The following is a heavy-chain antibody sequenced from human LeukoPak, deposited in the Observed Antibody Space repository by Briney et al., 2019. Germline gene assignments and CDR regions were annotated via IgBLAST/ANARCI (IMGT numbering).Heavy chain of an antibody. CDR3: ARRAGVGITIFGVVRGYYYYGMDV. Sequence: ASVKVSCKASGYTFTSYGISWVRQAPGQGLEWMGWIRAYNGNTKYAQKLQGRVTMTTDTSTSTAYMELRSLRSDDTAVYYCARRAGVGITIFGVVRGYYYYGMDVWGQGTTVTVSS. CDR2: IRAYNGNT. CDR1: GYTFTSYG. J-gene: IGHJ6*02. V-gene: IGHV1-18*01. D-gene: IGHD3-3*01.